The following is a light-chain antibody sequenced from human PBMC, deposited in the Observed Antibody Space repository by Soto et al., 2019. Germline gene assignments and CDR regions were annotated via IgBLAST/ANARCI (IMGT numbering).Light chain of an antibody. CDR3: MQSRQPPFT. J-gene: IGKJ3*01. V-gene: IGKV2-28*01. CDR1: QSLLHSNGNDF. CDR2: LGS. Sequence: EIVMTQSPLSLPATPGEPASISCRSSQSLLHSNGNDFLEWYLQKPGQSPQLLIYLGSNRDSGVPDRFSGSGSGTDFPLKVSRVEADDVGVYYCMQSRQPPFTFGSATKVDI.